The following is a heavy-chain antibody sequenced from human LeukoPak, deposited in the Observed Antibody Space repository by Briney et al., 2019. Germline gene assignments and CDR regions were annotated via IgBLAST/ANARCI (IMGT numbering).Heavy chain of an antibody. J-gene: IGHJ5*02. Sequence: SETLSLTCTVSGGSISSGSYYWSWLRQPAGKGLEWIGRIYTSGSTNYNPSLKSRVTISVDTSKNQFSLKLSSVTAADTAVYYCARAYYDILTADAGLDPWGQGTLVTVSS. D-gene: IGHD3-9*01. V-gene: IGHV4-61*02. CDR1: GGSISSGSYY. CDR3: ARAYYDILTADAGLDP. CDR2: IYTSGST.